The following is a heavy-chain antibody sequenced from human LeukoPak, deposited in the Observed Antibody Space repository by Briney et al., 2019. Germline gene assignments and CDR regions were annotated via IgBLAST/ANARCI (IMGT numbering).Heavy chain of an antibody. J-gene: IGHJ3*02. CDR2: IYYSGST. D-gene: IGHD3/OR15-3a*01. V-gene: IGHV4-39*07. CDR1: GGSISSSSYY. CDR3: ARDMDWLDAFDI. Sequence: PSETLSLTCTVSGGSISSSSYYWGWIRQPPGKGLEWIGSIYYSGSTYYNPSLKSRVTISVDTSKNQFSLKLSSVTAADTAVYYCARDMDWLDAFDIWGQGTMVTVSS.